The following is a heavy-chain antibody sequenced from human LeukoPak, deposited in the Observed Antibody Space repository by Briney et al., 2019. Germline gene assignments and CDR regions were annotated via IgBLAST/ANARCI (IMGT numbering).Heavy chain of an antibody. CDR1: GYTFTGYY. V-gene: IGHV1-2*02. D-gene: IGHD2-2*01. CDR3: ARESRRAANFDY. J-gene: IGHJ4*02. CDR2: INPNSGGT. Sequence: ASAKVSCKASGYTFTGYYMHWVRQAPGQGLEWMGWINPNSGGTNYAQKFQGRVTMTRDTSISTAYMELSRLRSDDTAVYYCARESRRAANFDYWGQGTLVTVSS.